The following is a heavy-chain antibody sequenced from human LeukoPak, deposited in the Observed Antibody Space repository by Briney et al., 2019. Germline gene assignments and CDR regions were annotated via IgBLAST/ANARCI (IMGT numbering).Heavy chain of an antibody. V-gene: IGHV4-59*01. J-gene: IGHJ4*02. CDR2: IHYSGTT. Sequence: PSETLSLTCTVSGGSINTYYWSWIRQPPGKGLEWIGYIHYSGTTNSNPSLKSRVTISVDTSKNQFSLKLRSVTAADTAVYFCARAAAYFDYWGQGTLVTVSS. CDR3: ARAAAYFDY. D-gene: IGHD2-2*01. CDR1: GGSINTYY.